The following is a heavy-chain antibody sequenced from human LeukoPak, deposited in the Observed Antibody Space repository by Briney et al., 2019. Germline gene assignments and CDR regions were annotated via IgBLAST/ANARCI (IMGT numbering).Heavy chain of an antibody. J-gene: IGHJ4*02. CDR3: ARVEVRGVIIPDHFDY. CDR2: ISAYNGNT. D-gene: IGHD3-10*01. Sequence: ASVKVSCKASGYTFTSYGISLVRQAPGQGLEWMGWISAYNGNTNYAQKLQGRVTMTTDTSTSTAYMELRSLRSDDTAVYYCARVEVRGVIIPDHFDYWGQGTLVTVSS. V-gene: IGHV1-18*01. CDR1: GYTFTSYG.